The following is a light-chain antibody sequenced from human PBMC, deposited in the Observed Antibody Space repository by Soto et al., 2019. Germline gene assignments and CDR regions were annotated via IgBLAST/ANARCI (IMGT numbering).Light chain of an antibody. CDR1: QGIYNY. J-gene: IGKJ1*01. CDR3: QQFNTYPRT. V-gene: IGKV1-9*01. Sequence: DIQLTQSPSFLSASVGDGVTITCRASQGIYNYLAWYQQKPGKAPKLLIYSASTLQSGVPSRFSGSGSGTEFTLTISSLQPEDFATYYCQQFNTYPRTFGQETKVEIK. CDR2: SAS.